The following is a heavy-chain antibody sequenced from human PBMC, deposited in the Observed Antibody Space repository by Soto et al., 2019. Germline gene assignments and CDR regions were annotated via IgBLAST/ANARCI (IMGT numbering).Heavy chain of an antibody. CDR2: IYTSGST. CDR1: GGSISSYY. D-gene: IGHD6-13*01. J-gene: IGHJ4*02. V-gene: IGHV4-4*07. CDR3: AAVYSSSWYGGFDY. Sequence: KTSETLSLTCTVSGGSISSYYWSWIRQPAGKGLEWIGRIYTSGSTNYNPSLKSRVTMSVDTSKNQFSLKLSSVTAADTAVYYCAAVYSSSWYGGFDYWGQGTLVTVSS.